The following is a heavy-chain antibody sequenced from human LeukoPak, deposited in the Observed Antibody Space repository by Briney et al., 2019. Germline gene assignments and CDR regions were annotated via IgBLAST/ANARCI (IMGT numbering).Heavy chain of an antibody. J-gene: IGHJ6*03. V-gene: IGHV3-33*01. CDR3: ARAKRYCSSTSCHLPYYYYYYMDV. D-gene: IGHD2-2*01. CDR1: GFTFSSYG. CDR2: IWYDGSNK. Sequence: PGGSLRLSCAASGFTFSSYGMHWVRQAPGKGLEWVAVIWYDGSNKYYADSVKGRFTISRDNSKNTLYLQMNSLRAEDTAVYYCARAKRYCSSTSCHLPYYYYYYMDVWGKGTTVTVSS.